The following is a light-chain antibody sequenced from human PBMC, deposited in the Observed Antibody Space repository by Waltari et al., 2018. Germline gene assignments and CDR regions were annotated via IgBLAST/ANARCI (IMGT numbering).Light chain of an antibody. CDR1: QGITSH. Sequence: DIQMTQSPSSLSASVGDTVTITCRASQGITSHLAWYQQKPGKAPKSLIYYASNLESGVPSRFRGSGSGTEFTLTISSLQPEDFTTYYCQQYNSAPLTFGGGTKVEIK. J-gene: IGKJ4*01. CDR3: QQYNSAPLT. CDR2: YAS. V-gene: IGKV1-16*01.